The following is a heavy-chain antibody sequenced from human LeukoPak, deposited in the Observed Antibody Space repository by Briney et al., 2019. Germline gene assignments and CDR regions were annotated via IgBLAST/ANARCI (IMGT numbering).Heavy chain of an antibody. V-gene: IGHV4-59*01. CDR2: IYYSGST. CDR3: ARDPYYYDSSGYSSSHAFDI. D-gene: IGHD3-22*01. Sequence: PSETLSLTCTVSGGSIGSYYWSWIRQPPGKGLEWIGYIYYSGSTNYNPSLKSRVTISVDTSKNQFSLKLSSVTAADTAVYYCARDPYYYDSSGYSSSHAFDIWGQGTMVTVSS. CDR1: GGSIGSYY. J-gene: IGHJ3*02.